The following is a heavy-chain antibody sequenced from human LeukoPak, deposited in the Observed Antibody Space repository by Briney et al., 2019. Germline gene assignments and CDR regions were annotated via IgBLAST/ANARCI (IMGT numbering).Heavy chain of an antibody. CDR1: GFTFSSYS. V-gene: IGHV3-21*01. Sequence: PGGSLRLSCAASGFTFSSYSMNWVRQAPGKGLEWVSSISSSSSYIYYADSVKGRFTISRDNAKNSLYLQMNSLRAEDTAVYYCARDPVFRLRGVHWGFDYWGQGTLVTVSS. CDR3: ARDPVFRLRGVHWGFDY. D-gene: IGHD3-10*01. CDR2: ISSSSSYI. J-gene: IGHJ4*02.